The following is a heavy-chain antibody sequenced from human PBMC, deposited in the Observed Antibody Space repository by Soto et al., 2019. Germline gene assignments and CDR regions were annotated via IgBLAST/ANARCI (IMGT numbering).Heavy chain of an antibody. CDR1: GGSISSYY. J-gene: IGHJ5*02. V-gene: IGHV4-59*01. CDR2: IYYSGST. D-gene: IGHD6-13*01. Sequence: SETLSLTXTVSGGSISSYYWSWIRQPPGKGLEWIGYIYYSGSTNYNPSLKSRVTISVDTSKNQFSLKLSSVTAADTAVYYCARCIAAAGFTRYNWFDPWGQGTLVTVSS. CDR3: ARCIAAAGFTRYNWFDP.